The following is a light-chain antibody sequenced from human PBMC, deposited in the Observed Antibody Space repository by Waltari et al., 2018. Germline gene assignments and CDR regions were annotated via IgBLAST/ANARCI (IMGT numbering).Light chain of an antibody. CDR2: DAS. Sequence: EIVLTQSPGTLSSSPGERVTLSCRASQSVTRTLAWYQQKPGQAPRLLIYDASTRATGIPDRFSGSGSGTDFSLTLSRLEPEDFAVYYCQKYGTLPATFGQGTKVEIK. CDR1: QSVTRT. CDR3: QKYGTLPAT. J-gene: IGKJ1*01. V-gene: IGKV3-20*01.